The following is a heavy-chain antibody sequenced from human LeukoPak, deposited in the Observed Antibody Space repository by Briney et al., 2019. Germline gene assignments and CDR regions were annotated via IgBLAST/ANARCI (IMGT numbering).Heavy chain of an antibody. D-gene: IGHD3-22*01. CDR3: AKDPGGSSGYPDAFDI. CDR1: GFTFRSYG. J-gene: IGHJ3*02. CDR2: ISYDGSNK. Sequence: GGSLRLSCAASGFTFRSYGMHWVRQAPGKGLEWVAVISYDGSNKYYADSVKGRFTISRDNSKNTLYLQMNSLRAEDTAVYYCAKDPGGSSGYPDAFDIWGQGTMVTVSS. V-gene: IGHV3-30*18.